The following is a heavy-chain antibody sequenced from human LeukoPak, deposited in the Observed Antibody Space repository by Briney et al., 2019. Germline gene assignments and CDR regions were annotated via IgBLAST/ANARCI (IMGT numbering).Heavy chain of an antibody. V-gene: IGHV3-21*01. Sequence: GGCVRLSCAASGFTFSSYSMNWVRQAPGKGLEWVSSISSSSSYIYYADSVKGRFTISRDNAKNSLYLQMNSLRAEDTAVYYCARYYYDSSGYYGSYYFDYWGQGTLVIVSS. CDR2: ISSSSSYI. D-gene: IGHD3-22*01. CDR3: ARYYYDSSGYYGSYYFDY. CDR1: GFTFSSYS. J-gene: IGHJ4*02.